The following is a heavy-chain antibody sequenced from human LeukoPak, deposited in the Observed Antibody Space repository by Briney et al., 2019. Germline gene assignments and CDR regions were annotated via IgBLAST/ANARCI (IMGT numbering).Heavy chain of an antibody. CDR1: GYSFTSYW. J-gene: IGHJ4*02. D-gene: IGHD3-10*01. CDR2: IYPGDSDT. CDR3: ARLRGSGSYEPLYYFDY. V-gene: IGHV5-51*01. Sequence: GESLKISCKGSGYSFTSYWIGWVRQMPGKGLEWMGIIYPGDSDTRYSPSFQGQVTISADKSISTAYLQWSSLKASDTAMYYCARLRGSGSYEPLYYFDYWSQGTLVTVSS.